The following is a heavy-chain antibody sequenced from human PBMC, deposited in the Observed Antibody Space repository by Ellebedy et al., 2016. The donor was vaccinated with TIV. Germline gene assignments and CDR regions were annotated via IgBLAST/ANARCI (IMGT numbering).Heavy chain of an antibody. J-gene: IGHJ6*03. CDR2: ISWDGGST. CDR3: AKDLYTRTYYYYYMDV. V-gene: IGHV3-43*01. CDR1: GFTFDDYT. D-gene: IGHD3-16*01. Sequence: PGGSLRLSCAASGFTFDDYTMHWVRQAPGKGLEWVSLISWDGGSTYYADSVKGRFTISRDNSKNSLYLQMNSLRTEDTALYYCAKDLYTRTYYYYYMDVWGKGTTVTVSS.